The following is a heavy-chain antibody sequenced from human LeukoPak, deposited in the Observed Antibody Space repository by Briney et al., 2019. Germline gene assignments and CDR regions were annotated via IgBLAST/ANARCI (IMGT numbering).Heavy chain of an antibody. D-gene: IGHD5-12*01. CDR3: ARNPIVATIRGYYYYYYMDV. CDR2: ISAYNGNT. V-gene: IGHV1-18*01. CDR1: GYTFTSYG. Sequence: ASVKVSCKASGYTFTSYGISWVRQAPGQGLEWMGWISAYNGNTNYAQKLQGRVTMTTDTSTSTAYMELRSLRSEDTAVYYCARNPIVATIRGYYYYYYMDVWGKGTTVTISS. J-gene: IGHJ6*03.